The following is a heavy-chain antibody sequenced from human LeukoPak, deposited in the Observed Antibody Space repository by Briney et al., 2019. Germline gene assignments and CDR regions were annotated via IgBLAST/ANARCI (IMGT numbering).Heavy chain of an antibody. Sequence: PGGSLRLSCAASGFTFSSYSMNWVRQAPGKGLEWVSSISSSSSYIYYADSVKGRFTISRDNAKNSLYLQTNSLRAEDTAVYYCARDSVSYYDGGLDYWGQGTLVTVSS. CDR1: GFTFSSYS. CDR3: ARDSVSYYDGGLDY. CDR2: ISSSSSYI. V-gene: IGHV3-21*01. J-gene: IGHJ4*02. D-gene: IGHD3-22*01.